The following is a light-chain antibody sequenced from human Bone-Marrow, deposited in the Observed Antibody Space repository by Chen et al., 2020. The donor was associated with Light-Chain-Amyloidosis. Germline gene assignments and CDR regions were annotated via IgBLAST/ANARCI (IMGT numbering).Light chain of an antibody. J-gene: IGKJ4*01. CDR2: GSS. CDR1: QTISSNY. V-gene: IGKV3-20*01. CDR3: QQYGTSPLT. Sequence: EIELTQSPGTLSLSPGEGAILSCRASQTISSNYLTWYQQKFGQAPSLLIYGSSSRATCIPDRFTGSGSGTDFTLTINSLEPVDFAMYYCQQYGTSPLTFGGGTKVEIK.